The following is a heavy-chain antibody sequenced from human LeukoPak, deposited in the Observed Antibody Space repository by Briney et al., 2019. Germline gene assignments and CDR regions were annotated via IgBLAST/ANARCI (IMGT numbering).Heavy chain of an antibody. CDR2: MYYSGST. CDR1: GGSISSSGYY. V-gene: IGHV4-39*07. CDR3: ARPDRRGSYGPPSY. D-gene: IGHD5-18*01. J-gene: IGHJ4*02. Sequence: SETLSLTCTVSGGSISSSGYYWGWIRQPPGKGLEWIGSMYYSGSTYYNPSLKSRVTISVDTSKNQFSLKLSSVTAADTAVYYCARPDRRGSYGPPSYWGQGTLVTVSS.